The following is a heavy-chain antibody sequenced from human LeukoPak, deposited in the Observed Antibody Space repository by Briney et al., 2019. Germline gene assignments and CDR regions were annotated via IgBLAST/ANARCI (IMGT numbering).Heavy chain of an antibody. D-gene: IGHD6-13*01. Sequence: ASVKVSCKTSGFTFTYDIYWVRQAPGQGLELMGWVNPNNGKTGYCAQKFRGRLTMTRNTSISTAYMQLSSLRSDDTAVYYCARAPIASAVIDYWGQGTLVTVSS. J-gene: IGHJ4*02. CDR2: VNPNNGKT. CDR1: GFTFTYD. V-gene: IGHV1-8*01. CDR3: ARAPIASAVIDY.